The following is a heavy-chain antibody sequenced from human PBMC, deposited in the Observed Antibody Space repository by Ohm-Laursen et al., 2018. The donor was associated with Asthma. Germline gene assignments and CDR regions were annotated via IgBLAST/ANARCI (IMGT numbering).Heavy chain of an antibody. Sequence: ASVKVSCKASGYTFTSYGISWVRQAPGQGLEWMGWISAYNGNTNYAQKLQGRVTMTTDTSTSTAYMELRSLRSDDTAVYYCASLLYYDSSGYYPYWGQGTLVTVSS. CDR2: ISAYNGNT. D-gene: IGHD3-22*01. J-gene: IGHJ4*02. V-gene: IGHV1-18*04. CDR3: ASLLYYDSSGYYPY. CDR1: GYTFTSYG.